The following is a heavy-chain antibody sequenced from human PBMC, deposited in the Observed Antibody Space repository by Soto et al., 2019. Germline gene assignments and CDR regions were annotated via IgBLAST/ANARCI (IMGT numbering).Heavy chain of an antibody. CDR3: ARARRTYDILTGYSEYNWFDP. V-gene: IGHV4-30-2*01. D-gene: IGHD3-9*01. CDR1: GGSISSGGYS. CDR2: IYHSGST. Sequence: QLQLQESGSGLVKPSRTLSLTCAVSGGSISSGGYSWSWIRQPPGKGLEWIGYIYHSGSTYYNPSLKSRVTISVDRSKNQFSLKLSSVTAADTAVYYCARARRTYDILTGYSEYNWFDPWGQGTLVTVSS. J-gene: IGHJ5*02.